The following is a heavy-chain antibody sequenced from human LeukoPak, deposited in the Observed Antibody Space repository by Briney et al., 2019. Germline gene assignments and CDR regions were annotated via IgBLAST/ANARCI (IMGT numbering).Heavy chain of an antibody. V-gene: IGHV3-30*18. J-gene: IGHJ5*02. CDR1: GFTFSSYG. CDR3: AKDQEGGGWYHWFDP. D-gene: IGHD6-19*01. CDR2: ISYDGSNK. Sequence: GGSLRLSCAASGFTFSSYGMHWVRQAPGNGLEWVAVISYDGSNKYYADSVKGRFTISRDNSKNTLYLQMNSLRAEDTAVYYCAKDQEGGGWYHWFDPWGQGTLVTVSS.